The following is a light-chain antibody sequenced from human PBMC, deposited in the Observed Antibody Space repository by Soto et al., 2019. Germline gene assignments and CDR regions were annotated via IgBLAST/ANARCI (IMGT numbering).Light chain of an antibody. CDR2: DDG. Sequence: SYELTQPPSVSVVPGRTATITCGGNNIGSKSVHWYQQRPGQAPVLVVYDDGDRPSGIPERFAGSNSGNTATLTISRVEAGDEADYYCQVWESSSGHCVFGSGTKVTVL. J-gene: IGLJ1*01. V-gene: IGLV3-21*03. CDR1: NIGSKS. CDR3: QVWESSSGHCV.